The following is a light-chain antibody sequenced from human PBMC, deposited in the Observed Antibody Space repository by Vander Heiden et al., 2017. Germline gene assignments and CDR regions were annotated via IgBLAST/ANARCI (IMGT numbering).Light chain of an antibody. CDR3: LLSYPGSRPVV. Sequence: VVPQEPSLTVSPGGTVTLTCASSTGAVTSDYYDYWVQQKAAQAPLTLIFAKSNKNSWTPARFSGSLLGGKAALTLSGAQPDDEAEYYCLLSYPGSRPVVFGGGTKLTVL. CDR1: TGAVTSDYY. V-gene: IGLV7-46*01. J-gene: IGLJ2*01. CDR2: AKS.